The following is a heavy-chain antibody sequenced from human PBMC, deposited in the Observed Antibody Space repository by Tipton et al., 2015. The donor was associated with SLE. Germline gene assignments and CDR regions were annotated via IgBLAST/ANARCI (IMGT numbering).Heavy chain of an antibody. CDR2: ISHSGNT. D-gene: IGHD3-22*01. CDR1: GYSISSGHY. Sequence: TLSLTCAVSGYSISSGHYWGWIRPPPGKGLEWIGSISHSGNTYYNPSLKSRVSMSIDTSKNQVFLRLSSVTAADTAIYYCARHDYDDNGYYMHYFDYWGQGTLVTVSS. J-gene: IGHJ4*02. CDR3: ARHDYDDNGYYMHYFDY. V-gene: IGHV4-38-2*01.